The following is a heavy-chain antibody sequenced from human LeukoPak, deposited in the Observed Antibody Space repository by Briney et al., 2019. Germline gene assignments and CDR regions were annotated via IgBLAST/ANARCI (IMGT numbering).Heavy chain of an antibody. Sequence: SETLSLTCAVSGYSISSGYYWGWIRQPPGKGLEWIGSIYHSGSTYYNPSLKSRVTISVDTSKNQFSLKLSSVTAADTAVYYCARGMKNDYWGQGTLVTVSS. CDR1: GYSISSGYY. J-gene: IGHJ4*02. CDR2: IYHSGST. CDR3: ARGMKNDY. V-gene: IGHV4-38-2*01.